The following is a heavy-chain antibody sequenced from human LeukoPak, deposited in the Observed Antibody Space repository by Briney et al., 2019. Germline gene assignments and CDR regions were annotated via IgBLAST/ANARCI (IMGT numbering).Heavy chain of an antibody. CDR3: AKGYGESHFDS. V-gene: IGHV3-30*02. D-gene: IGHD5-18*01. J-gene: IGHJ4*02. Sequence: GGSLRVSCSASGFTFRTYGMHWVRQSPGKGLEWVAFIRFDGSDQYYADSVKGGFTISRDNSNNTLSLQMNTLRGDDTAVYFCAKGYGESHFDSWGQGTLVTVSS. CDR1: GFTFRTYG. CDR2: IRFDGSDQ.